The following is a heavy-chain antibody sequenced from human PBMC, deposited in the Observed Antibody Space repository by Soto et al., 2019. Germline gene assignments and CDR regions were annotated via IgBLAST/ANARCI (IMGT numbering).Heavy chain of an antibody. J-gene: IGHJ4*02. D-gene: IGHD3-22*01. Sequence: ASVKVSCKASGYTFTSYYMHWVRQAPGQGLEWMGIINPSGGSTSYAQKFQGRVTMTRDTSTSTAYMELSSLRSEDTAVYYCASTSFGHYYDSSGYREYFDYWGQGTLVTVSS. CDR2: INPSGGST. CDR1: GYTFTSYY. V-gene: IGHV1-46*01. CDR3: ASTSFGHYYDSSGYREYFDY.